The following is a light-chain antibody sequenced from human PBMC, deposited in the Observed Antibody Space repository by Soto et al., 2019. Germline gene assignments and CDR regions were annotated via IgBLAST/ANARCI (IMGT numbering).Light chain of an antibody. CDR3: QQYGSSPPAWT. Sequence: EIVLTQSPGTLSLSPGERATLSCRASQSVSSSYLAWYQQKPGQAPRLLIYGASSRATGIPDRFSGSGSGIDFTLTISRLGPEDFAVYYCQQYGSSPPAWTFGQGTKVEIK. CDR2: GAS. CDR1: QSVSSSY. J-gene: IGKJ1*01. V-gene: IGKV3-20*01.